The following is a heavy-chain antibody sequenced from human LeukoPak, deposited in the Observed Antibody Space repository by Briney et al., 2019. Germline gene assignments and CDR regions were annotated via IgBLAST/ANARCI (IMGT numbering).Heavy chain of an antibody. D-gene: IGHD3-10*01. CDR3: ARGLVREVLLWFGELLPAAFDV. J-gene: IGHJ3*01. Sequence: GGSLRLSCAASGFTFSSYWMSWVRQAPGKGLEWVANIKQDGSEKYYVDSVKGRFTISRDNAKNSLYLQMNSLRAEDTAVYYCARGLVREVLLWFGELLPAAFDVWGQGTMVTVSS. V-gene: IGHV3-7*01. CDR1: GFTFSSYW. CDR2: IKQDGSEK.